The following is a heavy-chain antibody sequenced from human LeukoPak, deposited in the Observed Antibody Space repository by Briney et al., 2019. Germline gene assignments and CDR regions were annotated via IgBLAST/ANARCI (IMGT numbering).Heavy chain of an antibody. CDR1: GGSISTYY. CDR3: ARGLMSSSWYFDY. D-gene: IGHD6-13*01. V-gene: IGHV4-59*01. J-gene: IGHJ4*02. CDR2: IYYTGNT. Sequence: SETLSLTCTVSGGSISTYYWNWIRQPPGKGLEWIGYIYYTGNTYSNPSLKSRVTISVDTSKNQFSLKLTSLTAAGTAVYYCARGLMSSSWYFDYWGLGTLVTVSS.